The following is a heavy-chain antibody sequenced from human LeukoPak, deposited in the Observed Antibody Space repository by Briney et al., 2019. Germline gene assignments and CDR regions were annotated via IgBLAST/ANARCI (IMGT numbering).Heavy chain of an antibody. CDR1: GFTFSSYW. CDR3: ALLHSESNFVGP. CDR2: IHRDGSST. J-gene: IGHJ5*02. Sequence: PGGSLSLSCAASGFTFSSYWMHWVRHAPGKGLVWVPRIHRDGSSTNYGDSVKGRFTISRDNANNMLYLQMSSLSPEDTAVYYCALLHSESNFVGPWGQGTLVTVSS. D-gene: IGHD1-26*01. V-gene: IGHV3-74*01.